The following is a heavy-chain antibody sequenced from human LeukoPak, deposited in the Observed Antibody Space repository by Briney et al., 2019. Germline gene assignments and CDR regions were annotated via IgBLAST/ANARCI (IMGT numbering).Heavy chain of an antibody. CDR2: ISYDGSNK. Sequence: QPGGSLRLSCAASGFTFSSYGMHWVRQAPGKGLEWVAVISYDGSNKYYAESVKGRFTISRENSKNTLYLKMNSLRAEDTAVYYCAKDLYGGIVVVPAALGAFDIWGQGTMVTVSS. V-gene: IGHV3-30*18. CDR1: GFTFSSYG. J-gene: IGHJ3*02. CDR3: AKDLYGGIVVVPAALGAFDI. D-gene: IGHD2-2*01.